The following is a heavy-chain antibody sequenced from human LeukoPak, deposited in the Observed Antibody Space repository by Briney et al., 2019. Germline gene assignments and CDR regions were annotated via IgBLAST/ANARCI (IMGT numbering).Heavy chain of an antibody. J-gene: IGHJ4*02. Sequence: ASVTVSCKASGYTFTSYYMHWVGQAPGQGREWMGIINPSGGSTSYAQKFQGRVTITRDTSASTAYMDLSSLRSEDTAVYYCARNTETAIPLPYYFDYWGQGTLVTVSS. CDR3: ARNTETAIPLPYYFDY. CDR1: GYTFTSYY. D-gene: IGHD2-21*02. CDR2: INPSGGST. V-gene: IGHV1-46*01.